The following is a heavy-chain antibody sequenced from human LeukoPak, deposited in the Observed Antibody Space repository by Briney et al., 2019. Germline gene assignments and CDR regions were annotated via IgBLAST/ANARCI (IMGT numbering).Heavy chain of an antibody. J-gene: IGHJ5*02. V-gene: IGHV5-51*01. D-gene: IGHD2-21*01. CDR2: IYPGDSDT. CDR1: GYTFSSHW. CDR3: ARGTFLPPNWFDP. Sequence: GESLKISCRGSGYTFSSHWIGWVRQMPGKGLEWMGIIYPGDSDTIYSPSFQGQVTISADRSISTAYLKWSTLKASDTAMYYCARGTFLPPNWFDPWGQGTLVTVSS.